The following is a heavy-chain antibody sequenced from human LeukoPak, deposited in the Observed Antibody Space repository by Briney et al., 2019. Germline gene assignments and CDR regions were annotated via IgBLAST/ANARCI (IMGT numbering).Heavy chain of an antibody. D-gene: IGHD4-17*01. J-gene: IGHJ4*02. V-gene: IGHV3-11*04. CDR3: ARVGGYGDYPPDY. CDR1: GFPFSDYY. CDR2: MSSAGRTI. Sequence: GGSLRLSCAASGFPFSDYYMSWIRQAPGKGLEWVAFMSSAGRTIYYADSVKGRFTISRDNAKKSLYLQMDSLRAEDTAVYYCARVGGYGDYPPDYWGQGTLVTVSS.